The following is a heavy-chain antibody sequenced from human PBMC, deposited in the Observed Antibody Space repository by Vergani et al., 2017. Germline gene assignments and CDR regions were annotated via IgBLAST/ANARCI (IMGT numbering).Heavy chain of an antibody. CDR3: ARGQWLPTLSFDY. CDR1: GYTLSRYS. Sequence: QVQLVQSGSELKKPGASVKVSCKASGYTLSRYSIYWVRQAPGQGLEWMGWINPNSGGTNYAQKFQGRVTMTRDTSISTAYMEPSRLRSDDTAVYYCARGQWLPTLSFDYWGQGTLVTVSS. D-gene: IGHD6-19*01. J-gene: IGHJ4*02. V-gene: IGHV1-2*02. CDR2: INPNSGGT.